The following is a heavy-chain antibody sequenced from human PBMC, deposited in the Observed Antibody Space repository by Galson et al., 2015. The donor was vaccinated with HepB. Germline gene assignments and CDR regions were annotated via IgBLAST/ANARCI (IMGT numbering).Heavy chain of an antibody. D-gene: IGHD3-3*01. J-gene: IGHJ4*02. CDR1: GYTFTNYA. V-gene: IGHV1-3*01. Sequence: SVKVSCKASGYTFTNYALHWVRQAPRQTLEWMGWINAGDGNTKYSPKLQGRVTITRDTSAATVYMELNSLKSEDTAHYYCVRDQGADSIFDSRGQGTLSPSPQ. CDR3: VRDQGADSIFDS. CDR2: INAGDGNT.